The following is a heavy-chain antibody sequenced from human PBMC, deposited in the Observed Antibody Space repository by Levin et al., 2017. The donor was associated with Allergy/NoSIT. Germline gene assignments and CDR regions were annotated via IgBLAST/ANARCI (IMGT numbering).Heavy chain of an antibody. CDR2: IGSNGDNP. D-gene: IGHD6-19*01. V-gene: IGHV3-64*02. CDR3: ARDRDSGLSFDY. Sequence: GGSLRLSCAASGFTFNLFPMHWVRQAPGKGLEFVSSIGSNGDNPFYADSVKGRFTISRDNSKNTLYLQMGSLTAEDMAVYYCARDRDSGLSFDYWGQGTLVTVSS. J-gene: IGHJ4*02. CDR1: GFTFNLFP.